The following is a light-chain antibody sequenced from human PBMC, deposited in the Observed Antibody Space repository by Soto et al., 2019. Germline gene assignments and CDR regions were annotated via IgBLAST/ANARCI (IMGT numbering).Light chain of an antibody. V-gene: IGKV1-39*01. Sequence: DIQMTQSPSSLSASVGARVTITCRASQSISNYLNWYQHKPGQAPKLLIYAASILQSGVPSGFRGSGSGTDFTLTISSLQPADCATYYCQQGFTTPLTFGGGTKIEIK. J-gene: IGKJ4*01. CDR1: QSISNY. CDR2: AAS. CDR3: QQGFTTPLT.